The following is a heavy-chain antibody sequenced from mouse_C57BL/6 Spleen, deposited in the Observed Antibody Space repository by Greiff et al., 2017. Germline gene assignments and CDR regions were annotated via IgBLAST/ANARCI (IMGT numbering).Heavy chain of an antibody. V-gene: IGHV5-9-1*02. Sequence: EVKVVESGAGLVKPGGSLKLSCAASGFTFSSSAMSWVRQTPGKRLEWVAYISSGGDYIYYADTVKGRFTISRDNARNTLYLQMSSLKSEDTAVYYCTSSYYYGGDDIDYWGQGTTLTVSS. CDR2: ISSGGDYI. D-gene: IGHD1-1*01. CDR1: GFTFSSSA. CDR3: TSSYYYGGDDIDY. J-gene: IGHJ2*01.